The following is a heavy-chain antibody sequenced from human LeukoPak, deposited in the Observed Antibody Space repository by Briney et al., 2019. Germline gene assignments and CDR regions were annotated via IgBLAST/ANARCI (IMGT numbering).Heavy chain of an antibody. CDR2: ISSSSSYV. CDR1: GFTFSSYS. V-gene: IGHV3-21*01. J-gene: IGHJ5*02. CDR3: ARVGYPYDFWRFDP. Sequence: GGSLRLSCAASGFTFSSYSMNWVRQAPGKGLEWVSSISSSSSYVYYADSVKGRFTISRDNAKNSLYLQMNSLRAEDTAVYYCARVGYPYDFWRFDPWGQGTLVTVSS. D-gene: IGHD3-3*01.